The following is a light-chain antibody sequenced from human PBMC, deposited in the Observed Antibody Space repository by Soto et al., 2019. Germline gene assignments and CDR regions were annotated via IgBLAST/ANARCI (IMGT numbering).Light chain of an antibody. Sequence: QSVLTQPASVSGSPGQSITISCTGTSSEVGGYNYVSWYQSHPGEAPKLIIYDVSNRPSGVSDRFSGSKSGNTASLTISGLQAEDEADYYCSSYTSSISYVFGTGTKVTVL. CDR1: SSEVGGYNY. CDR3: SSYTSSISYV. J-gene: IGLJ1*01. V-gene: IGLV2-14*03. CDR2: DVS.